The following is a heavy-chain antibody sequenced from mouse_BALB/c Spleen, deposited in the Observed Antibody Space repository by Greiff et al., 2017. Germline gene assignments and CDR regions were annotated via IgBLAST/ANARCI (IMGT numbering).Heavy chain of an antibody. V-gene: IGHV14-3*02. CDR1: GFNIKDTY. CDR3: ASPYYYVSSYFDY. J-gene: IGHJ2*01. CDR2: IGPANGNT. Sequence: VQLQQSGAELVKPGASVKLSCTASGFNIKDTYMHWVKQRPEQGLEWIGKIGPANGNTNYHPKFKGKATITGDTSSNTAYLQLSSLTSEDTAVYYCASPYYYVSSYFDYWGQGTTLTVSS. D-gene: IGHD1-1*01.